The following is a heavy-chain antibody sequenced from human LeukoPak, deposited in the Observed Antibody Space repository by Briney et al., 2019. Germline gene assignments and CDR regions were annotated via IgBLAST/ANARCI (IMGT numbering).Heavy chain of an antibody. CDR3: AKDRYFLGYCSGGSCFEYGMDV. D-gene: IGHD2-15*01. CDR2: ISGSGGTT. CDR1: VFTFSNYS. J-gene: IGHJ6*02. Sequence: GGSVTLSCAASVFTFSNYSISWVRHAPWKGLKWVSVISGSGGTTYYADSVKGRFTISRDNSKSTLSLQMNSLRAEDTAVYYCAKDRYFLGYCSGGSCFEYGMDVWGQGTTVTVSS. V-gene: IGHV3-23*01.